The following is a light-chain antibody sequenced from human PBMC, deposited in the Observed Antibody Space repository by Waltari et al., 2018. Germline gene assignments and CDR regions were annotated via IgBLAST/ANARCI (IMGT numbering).Light chain of an antibody. CDR1: SSYVGRYTF. CDR2: DVS. Sequence: QSALSQPASVSGSPGQSITIPCTGSSSYVGRYTFVSCYQQHPGKAPKLVIFDVSDRPSGVSDRFSGSKSGNTASLTISGLQAEDDADYYCSCHTTSNTLVFGGGTRVTVL. V-gene: IGLV2-14*03. CDR3: SCHTTSNTLV. J-gene: IGLJ2*01.